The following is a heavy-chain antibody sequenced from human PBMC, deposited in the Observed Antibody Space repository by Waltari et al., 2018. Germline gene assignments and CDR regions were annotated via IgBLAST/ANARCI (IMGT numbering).Heavy chain of an antibody. CDR3: ARDNIAVAGTSPFDY. J-gene: IGHJ4*02. D-gene: IGHD6-19*01. CDR1: GYTFTGYY. V-gene: IGHV1-2*02. Sequence: QVQLVQSGAEVKKPGASVKVSCKASGYTFTGYYIHWVRQAPGQGLEWRGWINPNSCGTNYAQKFQGRVTMTRDTSISTAYMELSRLRSDDTAVYYCARDNIAVAGTSPFDYWGQGTLVTVSS. CDR2: INPNSCGT.